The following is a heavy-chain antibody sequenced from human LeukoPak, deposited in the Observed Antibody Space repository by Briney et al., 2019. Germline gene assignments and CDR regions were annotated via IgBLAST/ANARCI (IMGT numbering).Heavy chain of an antibody. D-gene: IGHD6-13*01. Sequence: SETLSLTCTVSGGSISSGDYYWSWIRQPPGKGLEWIGYIYYSGSTYYNPSLKSRVTISVDTSKNQFSLKLSSVTAADTAVYYCARDRIAREGMDVWGQGTMVTVSS. V-gene: IGHV4-30-4*01. CDR1: GGSISSGDYY. J-gene: IGHJ6*02. CDR2: IYYSGST. CDR3: ARDRIAREGMDV.